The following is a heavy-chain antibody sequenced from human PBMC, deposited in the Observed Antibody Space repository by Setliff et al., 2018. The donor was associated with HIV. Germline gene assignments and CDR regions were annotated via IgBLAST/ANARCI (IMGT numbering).Heavy chain of an antibody. Sequence: PSETLSLTCTVSGGSMKTFDWGWIRQPPGKGLEWIGYSRNSGCTNCNPSLQSRVTISVDTSKSQFSLRLSSVTAADTAIYYCARRAYSFGPYWYFDLWGRGTLVTVSS. J-gene: IGHJ2*01. CDR2: SRNSGCT. V-gene: IGHV4-59*01. D-gene: IGHD1-26*01. CDR1: GGSMKTFD. CDR3: ARRAYSFGPYWYFDL.